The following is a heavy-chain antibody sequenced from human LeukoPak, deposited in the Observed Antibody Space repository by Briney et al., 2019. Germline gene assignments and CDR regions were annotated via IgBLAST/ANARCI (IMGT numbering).Heavy chain of an antibody. Sequence: GGSLVLSCAASGFPFSSYAMSWVRPAPGKGLEWVSAISGSGGSTYYADSVKGRFTISRDNSKNTLYLQMNSLRAEDTAVYYCAKGDSTVTTGPYYYGMDVWGQGTTVTVSS. V-gene: IGHV3-23*01. J-gene: IGHJ6*02. CDR1: GFPFSSYA. CDR3: AKGDSTVTTGPYYYGMDV. CDR2: ISGSGGST. D-gene: IGHD4-17*01.